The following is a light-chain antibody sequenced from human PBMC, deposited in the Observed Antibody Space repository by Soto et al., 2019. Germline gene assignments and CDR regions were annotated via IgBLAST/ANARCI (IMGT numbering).Light chain of an antibody. J-gene: IGLJ2*01. CDR3: QTYDTGVSGSI. CDR2: GNI. V-gene: IGLV1-40*01. Sequence: QSVLTQPPSVSGAPGQRVAISCAGTSSNIGAGYDVHWYLHLPGTAPTLLIFGNINRPSGVPDRFSGSKSGTTASLAITGLQAADEGYDYCQTYDTGVSGSIFGEGTKVTVL. CDR1: SSNIGAGYD.